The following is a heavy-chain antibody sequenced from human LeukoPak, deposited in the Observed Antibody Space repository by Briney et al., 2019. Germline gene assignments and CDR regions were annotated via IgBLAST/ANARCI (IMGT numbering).Heavy chain of an antibody. V-gene: IGHV3-11*04. Sequence: PGGSLRLSCAASGFTFSDYYMSWIRQAPGKGLEWVSYISSSSSTIYYADSVKGRFTISRDNAKNSLYLQMNSLRAEDTAVYYCARAVYYDSSGYGLDAFDIWGQGTMVTVSS. D-gene: IGHD3-22*01. J-gene: IGHJ3*02. CDR3: ARAVYYDSSGYGLDAFDI. CDR2: ISSSSSTI. CDR1: GFTFSDYY.